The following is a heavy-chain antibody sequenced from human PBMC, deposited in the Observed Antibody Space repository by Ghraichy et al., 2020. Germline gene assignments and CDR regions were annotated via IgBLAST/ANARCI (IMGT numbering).Heavy chain of an antibody. D-gene: IGHD1-26*01. Sequence: GGSLRLSCAASGFSFRSYEMNWVRQAPGRGLEWVSYISGSGSPIYYADSVKGRFTISRDNAKKSLFLQMNSLRADDTAVYYCARVGGVGVARGPDAFDIWGQGTMVTVSS. CDR3: ARVGGVGVARGPDAFDI. V-gene: IGHV3-48*03. J-gene: IGHJ3*02. CDR2: ISGSGSPI. CDR1: GFSFRSYE.